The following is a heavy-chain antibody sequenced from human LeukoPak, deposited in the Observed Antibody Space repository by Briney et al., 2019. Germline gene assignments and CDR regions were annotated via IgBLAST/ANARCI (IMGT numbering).Heavy chain of an antibody. CDR3: AKADKSGWYASYFDY. CDR1: GFTFSSYA. Sequence: QPGGSLRLSCAAAGFTFSSYAMSWVRQAPGKGPGWVSGIRVSVGSTYSAGSVKGRFTIARDNSKNTLYLQMDSLRVEDTAVYYCAKADKSGWYASYFDYWGQGTLVTVSS. D-gene: IGHD6-19*01. V-gene: IGHV3-23*01. J-gene: IGHJ4*02. CDR2: IRVSVGST.